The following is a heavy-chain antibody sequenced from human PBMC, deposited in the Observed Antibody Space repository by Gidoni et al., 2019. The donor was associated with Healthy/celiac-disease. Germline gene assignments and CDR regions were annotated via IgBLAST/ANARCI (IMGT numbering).Heavy chain of an antibody. CDR2: MNPNSGNP. Sequence: QVQLVQSGAEVKKPGASVKVSCKASGYTFTSYDINWVRQATGQGLEWMGWMNPNSGNPGYAQKFQGRVTMTRNTSISTAYMELSSLRSEDTAVYYCAREYSSSSGAGFDPWGQGTLVTVSS. J-gene: IGHJ5*02. CDR3: AREYSSSSGAGFDP. CDR1: GYTFTSYD. V-gene: IGHV1-8*01. D-gene: IGHD6-6*01.